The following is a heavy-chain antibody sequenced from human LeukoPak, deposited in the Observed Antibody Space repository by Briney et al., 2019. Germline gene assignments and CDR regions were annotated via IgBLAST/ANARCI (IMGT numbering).Heavy chain of an antibody. CDR2: INNDGNNI. Sequence: PGESLRLSCAASGFAFSAYWMHWVRRAPGRGLVWVSRINNDGNNIIYADSVKGRFTISRDNAKNTLYLQMNSLRAEDTGVYYCARTDWYHNDYWGQGTPVTVSS. CDR1: GFAFSAYW. D-gene: IGHD3-9*01. V-gene: IGHV3-74*01. CDR3: ARTDWYHNDY. J-gene: IGHJ4*02.